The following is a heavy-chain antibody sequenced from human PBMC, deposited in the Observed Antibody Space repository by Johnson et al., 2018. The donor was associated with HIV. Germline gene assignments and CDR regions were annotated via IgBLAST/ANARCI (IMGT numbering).Heavy chain of an antibody. V-gene: IGHV3-30*02. CDR2: IRYDGSNK. Sequence: HVQLVESGGGVVQPGGSLRLSCAASEFTFSTYGMHWVRQAPGKGLEWVAFIRYDGSNKYYADSVKGRFTISRDNSKNTVFLQMNSLRPEDTAMYYCAAYYDFWSGSYTSGFDIWGQGTMVTVSS. CDR1: EFTFSTYG. CDR3: AAYYDFWSGSYTSGFDI. D-gene: IGHD3-3*01. J-gene: IGHJ3*02.